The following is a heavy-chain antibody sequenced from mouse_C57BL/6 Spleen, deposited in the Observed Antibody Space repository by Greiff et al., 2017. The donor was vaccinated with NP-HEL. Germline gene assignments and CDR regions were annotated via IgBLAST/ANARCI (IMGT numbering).Heavy chain of an antibody. V-gene: IGHV1-15*01. CDR1: GYTFTDYE. CDR2: IDPETGGT. Sequence: QVQLKESGAELVRPGASVTLSCKASGYTFTDYEMHWVKQTPVHGLEWIGAIDPETGGTAYNQKFKGKAILTADKSSSTAYMELRSLTSEDSAVYYCTNSNYDYWGQGTTLTVSS. J-gene: IGHJ2*01. CDR3: TNSNYDY. D-gene: IGHD2-5*01.